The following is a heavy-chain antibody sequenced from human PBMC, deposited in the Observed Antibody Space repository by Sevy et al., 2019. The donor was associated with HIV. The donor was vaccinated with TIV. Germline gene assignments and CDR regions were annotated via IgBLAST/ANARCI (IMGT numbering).Heavy chain of an antibody. CDR2: ISNSGNTV. Sequence: GGSLRLSCSASGLNFSDYYMTWICQAPGKGLEYISYISNSGNTVYYADSVKGRFTVSRDNAKKSLYLQLNSLREQDTAVYYCARDNYCISGDGCYGYGLDVWGQGSTVTVSS. CDR3: ARDNYCISGDGCYGYGLDV. D-gene: IGHD2-2*01. J-gene: IGHJ6*02. CDR1: GLNFSDYY. V-gene: IGHV3-11*01.